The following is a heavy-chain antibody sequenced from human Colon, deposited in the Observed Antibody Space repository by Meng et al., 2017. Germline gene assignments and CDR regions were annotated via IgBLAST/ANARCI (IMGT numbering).Heavy chain of an antibody. CDR1: AGPFSGYY. J-gene: IGHJ4*02. V-gene: IGHV4-34*02. D-gene: IGHD3-10*01. CDR2: INHSGDT. CDR3: SSLFTLEY. Sequence: QVPLQQWGPGLLKPSETLTLPCAINAGPFSGYYWGWIRQAPGKGLEWIGEINHSGDTHYNPSLKSRVSMSFDTSKKQFSLHLSSVTAAETAVYYCSSLFTLEYWGPGTLVTVSS.